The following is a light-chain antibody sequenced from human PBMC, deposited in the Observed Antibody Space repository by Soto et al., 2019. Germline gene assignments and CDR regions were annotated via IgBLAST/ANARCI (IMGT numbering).Light chain of an antibody. CDR1: SSNIGSNP. Sequence: QSVLTQPPSASGTPGQRVTISCSGSSSNIGSNPVNWYQQLPGTAPKLLIYSDNQRPSGVPVRFSGSKSGTSASLAISGLQSEDEADYYCAAWDDSLNGHYVFGTGTKVTVL. CDR2: SDN. CDR3: AAWDDSLNGHYV. V-gene: IGLV1-44*01. J-gene: IGLJ1*01.